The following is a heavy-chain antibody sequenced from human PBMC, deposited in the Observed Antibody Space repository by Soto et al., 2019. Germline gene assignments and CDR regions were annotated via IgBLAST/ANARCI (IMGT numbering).Heavy chain of an antibody. J-gene: IGHJ4*02. CDR2: IIPMFPTT. CDR3: ATDGDSADYGY. CDR1: GDTFGRNA. V-gene: IGHV1-69*06. D-gene: IGHD2-21*01. Sequence: QVQLVQSGAEVKRPGSSVKVSCKASGDTFGRNAIHWVRQAPGQGLEWMGGIIPMFPTTNYAQKFKGRVTIYADKSTGTAYMELTSLRSEDTAVYYCATDGDSADYGYWGQGTLVTVSS.